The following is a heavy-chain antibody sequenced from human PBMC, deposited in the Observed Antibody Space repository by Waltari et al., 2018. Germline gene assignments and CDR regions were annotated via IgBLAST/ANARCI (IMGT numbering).Heavy chain of an antibody. J-gene: IGHJ4*02. CDR2: IYTSGST. D-gene: IGHD5-12*01. CDR3: ARGVVATNYFDY. V-gene: IGHV4-61*09. CDR1: GGSISSGSYY. Sequence: QVQLQESGPGLVKPSQTLSLTCTVSGGSISSGSYYWSWIRQPAGKGLEWIGYIYTSGSTNYNPSLKSRATISVDTSKNQFSLKLSSVTAADTAVYYCARGVVATNYFDYWGQGTLVTVSS.